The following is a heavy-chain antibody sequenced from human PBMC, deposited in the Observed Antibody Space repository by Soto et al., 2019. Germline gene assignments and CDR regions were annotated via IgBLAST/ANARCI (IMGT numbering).Heavy chain of an antibody. CDR3: AKDPWIRQSTGSFYYFDN. D-gene: IGHD6-19*01. CDR2: ITRDGSNK. CDR1: GFTFSSYG. J-gene: IGHJ4*02. Sequence: QVQLVESGGGVVQPGRSLRLSCAASGFTFSSYGMHWVRQAPGKGLEWVAIITRDGSNKYYADSVKGRFTISRDNSKNTLYLQMNSLRVEDTAVYYGAKDPWIRQSTGSFYYFDNWGQGTLITVPS. V-gene: IGHV3-30*18.